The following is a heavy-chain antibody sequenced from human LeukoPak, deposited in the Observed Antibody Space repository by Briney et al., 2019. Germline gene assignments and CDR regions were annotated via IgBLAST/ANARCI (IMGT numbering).Heavy chain of an antibody. D-gene: IGHD6-13*01. CDR1: GFTFSNYA. CDR3: AKTIATSATGY. J-gene: IGHJ4*02. V-gene: IGHV3-23*01. Sequence: GGSLRLSCAASGFTFSNYAMSWVRQAPGKGLEWVSGISGSGGSTYYADSVKGRFTISRDNSKNTLYLQMNSLRAEDTAAYYCAKTIATSATGYWGQGTLVTVSS. CDR2: ISGSGGST.